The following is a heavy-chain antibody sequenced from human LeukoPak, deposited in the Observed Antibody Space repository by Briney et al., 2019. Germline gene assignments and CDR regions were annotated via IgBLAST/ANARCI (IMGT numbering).Heavy chain of an antibody. CDR2: IKQDGSEK. CDR1: GFSFSSYW. D-gene: IGHD6-6*01. J-gene: IGHJ6*03. Sequence: GGSLRLSCAASGFSFSSYWMSWVRQAPGKGLEWVAYIKQDGSEKYYVDSVKGRFTISRDNAKNSLYLQMNSLRAEDTAVYYCARATYSSSSINYYYYYYMDVWGKGTTVTVSS. CDR3: ARATYSSSSINYYYYYYMDV. V-gene: IGHV3-7*01.